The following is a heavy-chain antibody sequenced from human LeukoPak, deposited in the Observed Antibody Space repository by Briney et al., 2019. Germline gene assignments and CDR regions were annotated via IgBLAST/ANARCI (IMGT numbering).Heavy chain of an antibody. CDR3: ARSMIMFGGVIVSFDY. J-gene: IGHJ4*02. V-gene: IGHV3-48*03. CDR1: GFPYYRYE. D-gene: IGHD3-16*02. CDR2: ISSSGSTI. Sequence: GGSLTLSCAASGFPYYRYEMLWLRQARGGALECVSYISSSGSTIYYADAVKGRFTISRDNAKNSLFLQMNSLIAEDTAVYYCARSMIMFGGVIVSFDYWGEGTLVTVSS.